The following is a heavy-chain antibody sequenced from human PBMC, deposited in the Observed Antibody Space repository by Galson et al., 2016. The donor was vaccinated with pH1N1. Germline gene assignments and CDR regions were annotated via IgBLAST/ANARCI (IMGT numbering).Heavy chain of an antibody. CDR2: MNQDGNKK. CDR1: GFTLSSYW. Sequence: SLRLSCAASGFTLSSYWMSWVRQAPGKGLEWVANMNQDGNKKYFVDSVKGRFTISRDYSKNSLYLQMNSLRAEDTAMYYCVRAVGGAEANWGQGTLVTVSS. D-gene: IGHD1-26*01. J-gene: IGHJ4*02. CDR3: VRAVGGAEAN. V-gene: IGHV3-7*01.